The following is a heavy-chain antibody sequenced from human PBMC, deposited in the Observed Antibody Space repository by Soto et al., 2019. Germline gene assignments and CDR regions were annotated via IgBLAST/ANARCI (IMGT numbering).Heavy chain of an antibody. CDR1: GGSISSYY. D-gene: IGHD3-10*01. CDR3: ARGSLVRGVIAFDY. CDR2: IYYSGST. V-gene: IGHV4-59*01. J-gene: IGHJ4*02. Sequence: PSETLSLTCTVSGGSISSYYWSWIRQPPGKGLEWIGYIYYSGSTNYNPSLKSRVTISVDTSKNQFSLRLSSVTAADTAVYYCARGSLVRGVIAFDYWGQGTLVTVSS.